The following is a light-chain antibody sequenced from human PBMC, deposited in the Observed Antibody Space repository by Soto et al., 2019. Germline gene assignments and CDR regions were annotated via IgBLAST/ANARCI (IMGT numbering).Light chain of an antibody. CDR1: QSVSSSY. V-gene: IGKV3-20*01. CDR3: QQYGGSRGT. J-gene: IGKJ2*02. Sequence: EIVLTQSPGTLSLSPGERATLSCRASQSVSSSYLAWYQQKPGQAPRLLIYGASSRATGIPDRFSGSGSGTDFTLTISRLEPEDFAVYYCQQYGGSRGTFGQGTKLEIK. CDR2: GAS.